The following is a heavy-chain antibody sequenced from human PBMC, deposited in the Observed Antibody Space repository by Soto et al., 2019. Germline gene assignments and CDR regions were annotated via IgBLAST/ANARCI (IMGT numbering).Heavy chain of an antibody. Sequence: SVKASCKASGGTFSSNTSSWVRQAPGQGLEWMGRIIPILGIANYAQKFQGRVTITADKSTSTAYMELSSLRSEDTAVYYCATPVGSSWYFNYWGQGTLVTVSS. D-gene: IGHD6-13*01. CDR2: IIPILGIA. J-gene: IGHJ4*02. V-gene: IGHV1-69*02. CDR1: GGTFSSNT. CDR3: ATPVGSSWYFNY.